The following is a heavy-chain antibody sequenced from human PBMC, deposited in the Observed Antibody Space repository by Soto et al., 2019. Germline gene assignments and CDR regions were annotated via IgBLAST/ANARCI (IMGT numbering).Heavy chain of an antibody. CDR3: AKWGRGAVAALDY. V-gene: IGHV3-30*18. D-gene: IGHD6-19*01. CDR2: ISYDGSNK. CDR1: GFTFSNYG. Sequence: QVRLVESGGGVVQPGRSLRLSCAASGFTFSNYGMHWVRQAPGKGLEWVAVISYDGSNKYYADSVKGRFTISRDNSKNTLYLQMNSLRVEDTAVYYCAKWGRGAVAALDYWGQGTLVTVSS. J-gene: IGHJ4*02.